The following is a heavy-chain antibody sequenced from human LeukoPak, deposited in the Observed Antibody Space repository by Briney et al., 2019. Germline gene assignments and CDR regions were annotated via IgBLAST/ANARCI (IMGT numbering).Heavy chain of an antibody. CDR2: IYYSGST. V-gene: IGHV4-59*01. CDR3: AREGFGFLLGTFDI. Sequence: SETLSLTCTVSGGSISSYYWSWIRQPPGKGLEWIGYIYYSGSTNYNPSLKSRVTISVDTSKNQFSLKLSSVTAADTAVYYCAREGFGFLLGTFDIWGQGTMVTVSS. J-gene: IGHJ3*02. CDR1: GGSISSYY. D-gene: IGHD3-10*01.